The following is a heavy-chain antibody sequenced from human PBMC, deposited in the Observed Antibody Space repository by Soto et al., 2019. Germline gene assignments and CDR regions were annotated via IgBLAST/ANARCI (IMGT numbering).Heavy chain of an antibody. J-gene: IGHJ4*02. Sequence: GGSLRLSCAASGFTFSSYSMNWVRQAPGKGLEWVSSISSSSSYIYYADSVKGRFTISRDNAKNSLYLQMNSLRAEDTAVYYCARDRDGYNRYFDYWGQGTLVTVSS. CDR1: GFTFSSYS. CDR3: ARDRDGYNRYFDY. CDR2: ISSSSSYI. D-gene: IGHD2-21*01. V-gene: IGHV3-21*01.